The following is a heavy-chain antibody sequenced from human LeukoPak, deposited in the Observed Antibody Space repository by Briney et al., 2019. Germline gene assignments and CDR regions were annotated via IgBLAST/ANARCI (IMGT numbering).Heavy chain of an antibody. CDR3: ACPYSTTFDP. J-gene: IGHJ5*02. CDR1: GFSIRSTYY. D-gene: IGHD6-13*01. Sequence: SETLSLTCTVSGFSIRSTYYWGWIRQSPGKGLQWIGSISNSGSTYYNPSLKSRVTISVDTSKNQFSQKLSSVTAADTAVYCCACPYSTTFDPWGQGTLVTVSS. V-gene: IGHV4-38-2*02. CDR2: ISNSGST.